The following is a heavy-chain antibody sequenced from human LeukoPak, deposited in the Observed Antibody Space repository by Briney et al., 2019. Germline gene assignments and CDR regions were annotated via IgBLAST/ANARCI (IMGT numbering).Heavy chain of an antibody. CDR3: ARWWSGDYYDSSGYRY. V-gene: IGHV3-20*04. Sequence: GGSLRLSCAASGFTFDDYGMSWVRQAPGKGLEWDCGINWNGGSTGYADSEKGRFTISIDNAMNSLYLQMNSLRAEDTALYYCARWWSGDYYDSSGYRYWGQGTLVTVSS. CDR1: GFTFDDYG. J-gene: IGHJ4*02. D-gene: IGHD3-22*01. CDR2: INWNGGST.